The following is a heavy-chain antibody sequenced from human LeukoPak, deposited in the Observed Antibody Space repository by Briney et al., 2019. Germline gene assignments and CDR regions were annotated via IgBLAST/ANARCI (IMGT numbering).Heavy chain of an antibody. J-gene: IGHJ6*03. CDR3: ARGWSSGFSYYYYYMDV. CDR2: ISGSGGST. Sequence: GGSLRLSCAASGFTFSSYAMSWVRQAPGKGLEWVSAISGSGGSTYYADSVKGRFTISRDNSKNTLYLQMNSLRAEDTAVYYCARGWSSGFSYYYYYMDVWGKGTTVTISS. V-gene: IGHV3-23*01. D-gene: IGHD6-19*01. CDR1: GFTFSSYA.